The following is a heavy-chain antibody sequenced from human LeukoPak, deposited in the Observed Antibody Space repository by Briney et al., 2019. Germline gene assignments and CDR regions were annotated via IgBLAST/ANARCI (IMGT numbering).Heavy chain of an antibody. D-gene: IGHD5-12*01. J-gene: IGHJ6*02. CDR3: ARRGYSGYGPRKYYFYYYGMDV. CDR1: GGTFSSYA. CDR2: IIPIFGTA. Sequence: PSASVKVSCRASGGTFSSYAISWVRQAPGQGLEWMGGIIPIFGTANYAQKFQGRVTITADESTSTAYMELSSLRSEDTAMYYCARRGYSGYGPRKYYFYYYGMDVWGQGTTVTVFS. V-gene: IGHV1-69*13.